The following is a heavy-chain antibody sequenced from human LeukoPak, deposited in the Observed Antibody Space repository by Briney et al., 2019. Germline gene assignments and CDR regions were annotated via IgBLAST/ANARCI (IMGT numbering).Heavy chain of an antibody. CDR1: GFTVSSNY. Sequence: GGSLRLSCAVSGFTVSSNYMSWARQAPGKGLEWVSVIYSGGDTYYADSVKGRFTISRDNSKNTLYLQMNSLRAEDTAVYYCARDRPSSGSSFDIWGQGTMVTVSS. V-gene: IGHV3-53*01. J-gene: IGHJ3*02. CDR3: ARDRPSSGSSFDI. D-gene: IGHD1-26*01. CDR2: IYSGGDT.